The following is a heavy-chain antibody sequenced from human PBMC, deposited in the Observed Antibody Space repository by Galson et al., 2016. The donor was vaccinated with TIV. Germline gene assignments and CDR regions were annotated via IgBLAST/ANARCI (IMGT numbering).Heavy chain of an antibody. V-gene: IGHV4-38-2*01. Sequence: SETLSLTCAVSRYSITSGYYWGWIRQPPGRGLEWIGSFYDSGSTSYYKSSLKSRVAISVDTAKNQFSLRLTSVTAADTAIYYCAKMARTSGPDSEYYFDRWGQGLLVTVAS. CDR3: AKMARTSGPDSEYYFDR. CDR1: RYSITSGYY. CDR2: FYDSGSTS. J-gene: IGHJ4*02. D-gene: IGHD2/OR15-2a*01.